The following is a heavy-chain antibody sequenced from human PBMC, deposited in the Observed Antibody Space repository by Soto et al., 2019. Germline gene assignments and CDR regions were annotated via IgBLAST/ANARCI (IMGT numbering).Heavy chain of an antibody. CDR1: GYTLTELA. J-gene: IGHJ3*02. D-gene: IGHD4-17*01. V-gene: IGHV1-24*01. CDR3: ATHNYGTDAFDI. CDR2: FDPEDGET. Sequence: ASVKVSCKVSGYTLTELAIHWGREAPGKGLEWMGGFDPEDGETIYAQKFQGRVTMTEDTSTDTAYMELSSLRSEDTAVYYCATHNYGTDAFDIWGQGTMVTVSS.